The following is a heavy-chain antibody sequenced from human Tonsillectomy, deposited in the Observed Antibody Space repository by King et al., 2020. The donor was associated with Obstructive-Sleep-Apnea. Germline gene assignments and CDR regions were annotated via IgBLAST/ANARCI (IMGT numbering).Heavy chain of an antibody. J-gene: IGHJ2*01. Sequence: VPLQESGPGLVKPSQTLSLTCSVSGGSISSGGYYWSWIRQHPGKGLEWIGYIYYSGNTYYNPSLKSRVTISVDTSKNQFYLKLSSVTAADPAVYYCARDLRNTVKDSWYFDLWGRGTLVTVSS. CDR2: IYYSGNT. D-gene: IGHD4-11*01. CDR3: ARDLRNTVKDSWYFDL. V-gene: IGHV4-31*03. CDR1: GGSISSGGYY.